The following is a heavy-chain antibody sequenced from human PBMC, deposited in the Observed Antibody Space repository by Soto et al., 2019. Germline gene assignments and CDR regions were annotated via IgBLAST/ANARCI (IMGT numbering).Heavy chain of an antibody. CDR1: GGTFSSYA. J-gene: IGHJ6*02. Sequence: QVQLVQSGAEVKKPGSSVKVSCKASGGTFSSYAISWVRQAPGQGLEWMGGIIPIFGTANSAQKFQGRVTITADKSTSTAYMELSSLRSANTAVYYCARRPGDIVATITIWFDYYAMAVWGQGTTVTVS. CDR3: ARRPGDIVATITIWFDYYAMAV. D-gene: IGHD5-12*01. V-gene: IGHV1-69*06. CDR2: IIPIFGTA.